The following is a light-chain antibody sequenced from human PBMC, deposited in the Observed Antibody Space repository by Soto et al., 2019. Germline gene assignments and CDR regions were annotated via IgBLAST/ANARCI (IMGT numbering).Light chain of an antibody. CDR3: CSYTSTTNLI. CDR2: DIA. V-gene: IGLV2-14*03. Sequence: QSALTQPASVSDSPGQSITISCTGTSSDVGGSNFVSWYQQHPGKPPKLIIYDIANRPSGVSNRFSGSKSGSTASLIISRLQTEDEADYYCCSYTSTTNLIFGGGTKLTVL. CDR1: SSDVGGSNF. J-gene: IGLJ2*01.